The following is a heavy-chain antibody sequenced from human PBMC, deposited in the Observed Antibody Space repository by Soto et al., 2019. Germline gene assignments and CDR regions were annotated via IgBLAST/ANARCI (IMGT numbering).Heavy chain of an antibody. D-gene: IGHD3-22*01. J-gene: IGHJ4*02. Sequence: EVQLVESGGGLVQPGGSLRLSCAASGFSVSSNYMSWVRQAPGKGLEWVSLIYSGGNTYYADSVKGRFTISRDNSKNTLYLQMNSLRAEDTAVYYCARVSGYYYEIDYRGQGTLVTVSS. CDR1: GFSVSSNY. CDR2: IYSGGNT. CDR3: ARVSGYYYEIDY. V-gene: IGHV3-66*01.